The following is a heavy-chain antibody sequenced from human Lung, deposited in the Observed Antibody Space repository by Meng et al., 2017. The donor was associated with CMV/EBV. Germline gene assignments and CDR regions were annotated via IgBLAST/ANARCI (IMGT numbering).Heavy chain of an antibody. V-gene: IGHV1-69*10. Sequence: SVKVSCKASGGTFSSYAISWVRQAPGQGLEWMGGIIPILGIANYAQKFQGRVTINADKSTSTAYMELSSLRSEDTAVYYCARTPNRDCSSTNWDGRYYGMDVWGQGTTVTVSS. CDR1: GGTFSSYA. CDR2: IIPILGIA. CDR3: ARTPNRDCSSTNWDGRYYGMDV. D-gene: IGHD2-2*01. J-gene: IGHJ6*02.